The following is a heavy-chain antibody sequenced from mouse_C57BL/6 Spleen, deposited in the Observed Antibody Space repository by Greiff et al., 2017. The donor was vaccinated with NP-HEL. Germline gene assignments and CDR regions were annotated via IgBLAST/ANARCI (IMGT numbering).Heavy chain of an antibody. CDR2: IRNKANGYTT. D-gene: IGHD2-5*01. J-gene: IGHJ1*03. V-gene: IGHV7-3*01. CDR3: ARYDYYSNSRYFDV. Sequence: EVKLMESGGGLVQPGGSLSLSCAASGFTFTDYYMSWVRQPPGKALEWLGFIRNKANGYTTEYSASVKGRFTISRDTSQSILYLQMNALRAEDSATYYCARYDYYSNSRYFDVWGTGTTVTVSS. CDR1: GFTFTDYY.